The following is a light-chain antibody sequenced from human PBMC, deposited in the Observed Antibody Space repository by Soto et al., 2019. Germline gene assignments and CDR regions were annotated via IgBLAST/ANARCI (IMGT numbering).Light chain of an antibody. CDR2: GAS. V-gene: IGKV3-20*01. CDR3: QQYGSSPPFT. Sequence: EIVLTQSPGTLSLSPGERATLSCRASQRVSSSYLAWYQQKPGQAPRLLIYGASSSATGIPDRFSGSGSGTDFTLTISILEPEDFAVYFCQQYGSSPPFTFGQGTKVEI. CDR1: QRVSSSY. J-gene: IGKJ2*01.